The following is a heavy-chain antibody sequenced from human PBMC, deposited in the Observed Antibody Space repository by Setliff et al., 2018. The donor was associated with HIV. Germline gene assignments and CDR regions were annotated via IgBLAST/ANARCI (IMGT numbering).Heavy chain of an antibody. CDR2: TYYVGTT. V-gene: IGHV3-53*01. D-gene: IGHD2-8*01. J-gene: IGHJ5*01. Sequence: GGSLRLSCAVSGFSVSTNYMTWVRQAPGKGLEWVSVTYYVGTTNYADSVKGRFTISRDNAKNSLYLQMNSLRAEDTAVYYCARPLLRTNTVYGILGNWFDSWGRGTLVTVSS. CDR1: GFSVSTNY. CDR3: ARPLLRTNTVYGILGNWFDS.